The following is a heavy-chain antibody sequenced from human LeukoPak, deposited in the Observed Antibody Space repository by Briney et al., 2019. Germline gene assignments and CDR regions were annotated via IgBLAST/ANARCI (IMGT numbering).Heavy chain of an antibody. CDR2: INHSGST. V-gene: IGHV4-34*01. Sequence: SETLSLTCAVYGGSFSGYYLSWIRQPPGKGLEWIWEINHSGSTNYNPSLKSRGIISVDTYKNQFSLKVNSMTAADTAVYYCARGSRYRSSWLINDAFDIWGQGKMVTVSS. CDR3: ARGSRYRSSWLINDAFDI. J-gene: IGHJ3*02. D-gene: IGHD6-13*01. CDR1: GGSFSGYY.